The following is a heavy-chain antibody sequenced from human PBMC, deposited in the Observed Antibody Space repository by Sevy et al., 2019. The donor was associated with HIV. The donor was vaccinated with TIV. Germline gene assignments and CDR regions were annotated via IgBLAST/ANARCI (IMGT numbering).Heavy chain of an antibody. CDR3: ARDSFASGSYVY. V-gene: IGHV3-7*01. J-gene: IGHJ4*02. CDR2: IKGDETAR. D-gene: IGHD3-10*01. CDR1: GFTFSTYW. Sequence: GGSLRLSCTASGFTFSTYWMAWVRQAPGKGLEWVANIKGDETARYYVDSVRGRFSISRDNAKNSVYLYMNSLRIDDTAVYYCARDSFASGSYVYWGQGTLVTVSS.